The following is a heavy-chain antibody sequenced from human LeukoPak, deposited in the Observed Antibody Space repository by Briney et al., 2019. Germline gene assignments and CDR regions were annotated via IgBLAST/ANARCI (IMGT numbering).Heavy chain of an antibody. D-gene: IGHD6-13*01. CDR3: ARDPFRSSFES. CDR2: LHSSVNT. V-gene: IGHV4-4*07. Sequence: SETLSLTCTVSGDSMNTYHTAWIRPPAGEGLEWIGRLHSSVNTNFNPSLKSRVNISGDRYKKQFSLEMPSATAADTAVYLCARDPFRSSFESWGQGILVTVSS. J-gene: IGHJ4*02. CDR1: GDSMNTYH.